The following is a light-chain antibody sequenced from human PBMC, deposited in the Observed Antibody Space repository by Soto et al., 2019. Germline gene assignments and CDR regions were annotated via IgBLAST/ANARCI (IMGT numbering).Light chain of an antibody. CDR3: QQRSNWLIT. Sequence: EVVMTQSPATLSVSPGERATLSCRASQSIRTDLAWYQQKPGQAPSLLIFSASTRATGVPARFSGSGSGTEFTLTISSLEPEDFAVYYCQQRSNWLITFGQGTRLEIK. V-gene: IGKV3-15*01. J-gene: IGKJ5*01. CDR2: SAS. CDR1: QSIRTD.